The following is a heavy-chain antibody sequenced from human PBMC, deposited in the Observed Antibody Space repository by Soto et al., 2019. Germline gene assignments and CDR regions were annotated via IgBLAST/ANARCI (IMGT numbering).Heavy chain of an antibody. V-gene: IGHV4-59*01. CDR3: ARGAQYSRDNFDY. Sequence: QVQLQESGPGLVKPSETLSLICTVSGGSISSYYWIWIRQPPGKRLEWIGSIYHSGSTTYNSSLKSRVTISVDTSKNQFSLKLSSVTAADTAVYYCARGAQYSRDNFDYWGQGTLVTVSS. CDR1: GGSISSYY. J-gene: IGHJ4*02. D-gene: IGHD4-4*01. CDR2: IYHSGST.